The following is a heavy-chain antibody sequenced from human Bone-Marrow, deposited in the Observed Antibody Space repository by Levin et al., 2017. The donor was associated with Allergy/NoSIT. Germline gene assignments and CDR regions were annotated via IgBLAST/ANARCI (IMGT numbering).Heavy chain of an antibody. CDR1: GYNFINYW. Sequence: GESLKISCKASGYNFINYWIAWVRQPPGKGLEWMGTIYPGDSNTRYSPSFQGQVTISADMSLTTAYLQWSSLKASDTAVYYCAKSETLLRGPRGYNWFDPWGQGTLVTVSS. CDR3: AKSETLLRGPRGYNWFDP. CDR2: IYPGDSNT. D-gene: IGHD3-10*01. V-gene: IGHV5-51*01. J-gene: IGHJ5*02.